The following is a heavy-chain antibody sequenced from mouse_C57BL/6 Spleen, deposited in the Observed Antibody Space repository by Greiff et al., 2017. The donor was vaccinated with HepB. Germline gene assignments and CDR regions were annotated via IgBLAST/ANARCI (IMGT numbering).Heavy chain of an antibody. CDR2: IDPSDSYT. J-gene: IGHJ2*01. CDR1: GYTFTSYW. Sequence: QVQLQQPGAELVMPGASVKLSCKASGYTFTSYWMHWVKQRPGQGLEWIGEIDPSDSYTNYNQKFKGKSTLTVDKSSSTAYMQLSSRTSEDSAVYYCARSDGGGFDYWGQGTTLTVSS. V-gene: IGHV1-69*01. CDR3: ARSDGGGFDY.